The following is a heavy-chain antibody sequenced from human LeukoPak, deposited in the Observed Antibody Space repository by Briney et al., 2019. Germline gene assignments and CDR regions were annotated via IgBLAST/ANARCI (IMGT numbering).Heavy chain of an antibody. D-gene: IGHD4-17*01. CDR1: GFTFSSYA. CDR3: AKARGTVSWVPDAFDI. V-gene: IGHV3-9*01. Sequence: PGGSLRLSCAASGFTFSSYAMSWVRQAPGKGLEWVSGISWNSGSIGYADSVKGRFTISRDNAKNSLYLQMNSLRAEDTALYYCAKARGTVSWVPDAFDIWGQGTMVTVSS. J-gene: IGHJ3*02. CDR2: ISWNSGSI.